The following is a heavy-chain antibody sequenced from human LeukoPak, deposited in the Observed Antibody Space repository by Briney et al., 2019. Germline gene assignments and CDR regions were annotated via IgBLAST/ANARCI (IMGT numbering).Heavy chain of an antibody. CDR1: GFTFSDYN. CDR2: ISRSGSTK. J-gene: IGHJ3*02. CDR3: AKAVRPLYNYDILTGYYNGDAFDI. D-gene: IGHD3-9*01. Sequence: PGGSLRLSCAASGFTFSDYNMRWIRQAPGKGLEWVSSISRSGSTKYYADSVKGRFTISRDNSKNTLYLQMNSLRAEDTAVYYCAKAVRPLYNYDILTGYYNGDAFDIWGQGTMVTVSS. V-gene: IGHV3-11*01.